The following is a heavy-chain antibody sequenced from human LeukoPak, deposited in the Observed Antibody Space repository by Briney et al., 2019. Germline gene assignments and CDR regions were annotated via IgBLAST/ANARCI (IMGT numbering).Heavy chain of an antibody. D-gene: IGHD1-14*01. CDR1: GASFSGYY. CDR2: IIHSGST. CDR3: ARCKRKDAVDI. J-gene: IGHJ3*02. V-gene: IGHV4-34*12. Sequence: PSETLSLTCAVYGASFSGYYWGWIRQPPGKGLEWIGEIIHSGSTNYNPSLKSRVTISVATSKNQFSLKRSSVTAADTAVYYSARCKRKDAVDIWGQGTIVTGS.